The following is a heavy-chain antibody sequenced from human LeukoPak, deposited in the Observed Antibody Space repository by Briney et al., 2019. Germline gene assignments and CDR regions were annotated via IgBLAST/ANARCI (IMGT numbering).Heavy chain of an antibody. J-gene: IGHJ4*02. V-gene: IGHV4-59*08. CDR1: TGSLSSYY. CDR2: IYYIGST. CDR3: ARRGIWTGYYYFDY. D-gene: IGHD3/OR15-3a*01. Sequence: PSETLSLTCLVSTGSLSSYYWSWFRQPPGKGLEWIGYIYYIGSTSYNPSLKSRVTISVDTSKNQFSLKRSAVTAADTAVYYCARRGIWTGYYYFDYWGQGTLVTFSS.